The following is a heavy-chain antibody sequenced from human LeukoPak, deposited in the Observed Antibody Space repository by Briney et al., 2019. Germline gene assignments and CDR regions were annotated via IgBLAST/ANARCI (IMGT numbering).Heavy chain of an antibody. J-gene: IGHJ4*02. CDR2: INGDGSST. CDR1: GFTFSTSW. V-gene: IGHV3-74*01. Sequence: GGSLRLSCAASGFTFSTSWMHWVRQAPGKGLVWVSRINGDGSSTSYTDSVKGRFTISRDNAKNTMYLQMNSLRAEDTAVYYCAGATIGYWGQGTLVTVSS. D-gene: IGHD1-26*01. CDR3: AGATIGY.